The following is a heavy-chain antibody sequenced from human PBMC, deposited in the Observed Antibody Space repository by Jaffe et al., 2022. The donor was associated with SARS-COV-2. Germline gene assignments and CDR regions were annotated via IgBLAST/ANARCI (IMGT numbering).Heavy chain of an antibody. CDR2: IYWDDDK. V-gene: IGHV2-5*02. CDR1: GFSLSSTGVG. J-gene: IGHJ4*02. D-gene: IGHD6-13*01. Sequence: QITLKESGPTLVKPTQTLTLTCTFSGFSLSSTGVGVGWIRQPPGKALEWLALIYWDDDKRYSPSLKSRLTITKDTSKNQVVLTLTNMDSVDTATYYCAYGAGGGTVLADWGQGTLVTVSS. CDR3: AYGAGGGTVLAD.